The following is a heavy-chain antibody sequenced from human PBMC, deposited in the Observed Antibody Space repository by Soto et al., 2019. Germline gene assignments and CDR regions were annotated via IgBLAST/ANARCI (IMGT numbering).Heavy chain of an antibody. J-gene: IGHJ4*02. V-gene: IGHV3-23*01. D-gene: IGHD4-17*01. CDR3: AKDPNGDYVGAFES. Sequence: PGGSLRLSCAASGFTFSSYAMSWVRQAPGKGLEWVSAISGSGGSTYYADSVKGRFTISRDNSKNMLYLQLSSLRAEDTAIYFCAKDPNGDYVGAFESWGQGSLVTVSS. CDR1: GFTFSSYA. CDR2: ISGSGGST.